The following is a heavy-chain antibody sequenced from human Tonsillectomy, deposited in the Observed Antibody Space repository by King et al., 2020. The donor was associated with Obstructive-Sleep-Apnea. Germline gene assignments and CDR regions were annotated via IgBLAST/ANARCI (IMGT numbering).Heavy chain of an antibody. V-gene: IGHV3-21*01. J-gene: IGHJ3*02. CDR1: GFTFSSYS. CDR2: ISSSSSYI. CDR3: ASEGPEWFGELLSDAFDI. Sequence: QLVQSGGGLVKPGGSLRLSCAASGFTFSSYSMNWVRQAPGKGLEWVSSISSSSSYIYYADSVKGRFTISRDNAKNSLYLQMNSLRAEDTAVYYCASEGPEWFGELLSDAFDIWGQGTMITVSS. D-gene: IGHD3-10*01.